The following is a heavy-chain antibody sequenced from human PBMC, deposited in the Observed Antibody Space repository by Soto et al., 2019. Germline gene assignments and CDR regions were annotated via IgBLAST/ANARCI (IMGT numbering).Heavy chain of an antibody. Sequence: EVQLLESGGGLVQPGGSLRLSCAASGFTFSTYAMSWVRLAPGKGLEWVSRISARGDDRNYADAVKGRFTISRENSKNSVYLKMNSLRAEDTAVYSCAQGGWKGDYLDYWGHGALVTVSS. D-gene: IGHD1-1*01. CDR3: AQGGWKGDYLDY. CDR1: GFTFSTYA. J-gene: IGHJ4*01. V-gene: IGHV3-23*01. CDR2: ISARGDDR.